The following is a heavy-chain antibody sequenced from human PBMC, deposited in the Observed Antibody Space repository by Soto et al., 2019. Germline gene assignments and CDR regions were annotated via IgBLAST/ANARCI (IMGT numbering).Heavy chain of an antibody. CDR2: IIPIFGTA. D-gene: IGHD2-15*01. CDR3: ARGARNCSGGSCYIENYYYYGMDV. Sequence: QVQLMQSGAEVKKPGSSVKVSCKASGGTFSSYAISWVRQAPGQGLEWMGGIIPIFGTANYAQKFQGRVTITADESTSTADMELSSLRSEDTAVYYCARGARNCSGGSCYIENYYYYGMDVWGQGTTVTVSS. J-gene: IGHJ6*02. CDR1: GGTFSSYA. V-gene: IGHV1-69*01.